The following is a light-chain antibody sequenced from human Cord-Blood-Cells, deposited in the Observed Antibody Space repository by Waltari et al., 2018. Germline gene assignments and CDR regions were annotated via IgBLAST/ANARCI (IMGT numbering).Light chain of an antibody. J-gene: IGKJ2*01. CDR1: QGISSD. Sequence: AIRITQSPSSLSVSTGDRVTITCRASQGISSDLAWYQQKPGKAPKLLIYAASTLQSGVPSRFSGSGSGTDFTLTISCLQSEDFATYYCQQYYSYPPYTFGQGTKLEIK. V-gene: IGKV1-8*01. CDR3: QQYYSYPPYT. CDR2: AAS.